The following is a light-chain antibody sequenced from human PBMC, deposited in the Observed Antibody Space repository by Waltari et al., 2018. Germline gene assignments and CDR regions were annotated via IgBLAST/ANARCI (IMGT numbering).Light chain of an antibody. V-gene: IGKV4-1*01. J-gene: IGKJ2*01. CDR3: QQYYSSPYT. Sequence: DFFMTQSPASLALSLGERATIHCKTSPTVIYNSNNRHYLTWYQQKPGQPPKLLFYWASTRESGVPDRFSASGSGTDFTLTISRLQPEDVAIYYCQQYYSSPYTFGQGTRLEIK. CDR2: WAS. CDR1: PTVIYNSNNRHY.